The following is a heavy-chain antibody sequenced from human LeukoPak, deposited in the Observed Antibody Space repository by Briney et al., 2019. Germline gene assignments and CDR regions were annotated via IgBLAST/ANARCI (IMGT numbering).Heavy chain of an antibody. J-gene: IGHJ6*03. CDR1: GFTCSNYW. D-gene: IGHD2-8*01. V-gene: IGHV3-74*01. CDR3: ARGGVHGYNFYHYMDV. Sequence: GGSLRLSCAASGFTCSNYWMHWVRQAPGKGLVWVSRINNDGNSTSFADSVKGRFAISRDNAKSTLFLQMNSLRAEDTAVYYCARGGVHGYNFYHYMDVWGKGTTVTVSS. CDR2: INNDGNST.